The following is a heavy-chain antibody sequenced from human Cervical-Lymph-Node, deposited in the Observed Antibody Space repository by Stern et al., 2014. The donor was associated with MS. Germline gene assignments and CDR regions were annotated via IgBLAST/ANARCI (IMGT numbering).Heavy chain of an antibody. V-gene: IGHV3-11*01. CDR2: ISGSCSSV. J-gene: IGHJ4*02. CDR3: SREPRLTDY. Sequence: VQLVESGGGLVKPGGSLRLSCVASGFTFSDHYMSWIRHAPGKGREWVSYISGSCSSVNYADSVKGRFTISRDNAKDSLYLQMNSLRAEDTAVYYCSREPRLTDYWGQGTLVSVSS. CDR1: GFTFSDHY. D-gene: IGHD2-21*01.